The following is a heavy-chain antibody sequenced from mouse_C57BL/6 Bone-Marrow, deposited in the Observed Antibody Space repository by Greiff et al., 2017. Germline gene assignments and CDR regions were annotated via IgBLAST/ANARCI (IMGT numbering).Heavy chain of an antibody. Sequence: QVQLQQPGAELVKPGASVKLSCKASGYTFTSYWMQWVKQRPGQGLEWIGEIDPSDSYTNYNQKFKGKATLTVDTSSSTAYMQRSSLTSEDSAVYYCARRGDDAYWGQGTLVTVSA. D-gene: IGHD3-3*01. CDR2: IDPSDSYT. CDR1: GYTFTSYW. CDR3: ARRGDDAY. J-gene: IGHJ3*01. V-gene: IGHV1-50*01.